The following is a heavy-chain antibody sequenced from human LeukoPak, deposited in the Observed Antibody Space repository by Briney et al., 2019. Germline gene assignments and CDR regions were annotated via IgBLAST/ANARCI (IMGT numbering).Heavy chain of an antibody. D-gene: IGHD3-10*01. V-gene: IGHV4-4*02. CDR3: ARSPPSWFGELRGWFDP. CDR2: IYHSGST. Sequence: PSETLSLTCAVSGGSISIANWWSWVRQSPGKGLEWIGEIYHSGSTNYNPSLKSRVTISVDKSKNQFSLKLSSVTAADTAVYYCARSPPSWFGELRGWFDPWGQGTLVIVSS. CDR1: GGSISIANW. J-gene: IGHJ5*02.